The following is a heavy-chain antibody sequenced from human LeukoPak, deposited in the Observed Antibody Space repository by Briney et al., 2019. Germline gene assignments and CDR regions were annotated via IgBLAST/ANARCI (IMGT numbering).Heavy chain of an antibody. CDR1: GFTFSSYS. V-gene: IGHV3-21*04. CDR3: VRDFSTVTTAYLHH. CDR2: ISSSSRHI. J-gene: IGHJ1*01. D-gene: IGHD4-17*01. Sequence: GGSLRLSCAASGFTFSSYSMNWVRQAPGKGLEWVSSISSSSRHIYYADSVKGRYTIFRDDAKNSLFLQMDSLRVEDTAMYYCVRDFSTVTTAYLHHWGQGTPLTVSS.